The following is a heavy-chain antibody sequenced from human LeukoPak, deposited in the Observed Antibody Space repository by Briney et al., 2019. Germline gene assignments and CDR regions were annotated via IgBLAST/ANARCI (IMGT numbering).Heavy chain of an antibody. J-gene: IGHJ4*02. V-gene: IGHV4-39*01. CDR3: AGPSGYGSGGSCYRS. CDR1: GVSISSSSYY. CDR2: IYYSGST. Sequence: PSETLSLTCTVSGVSISSSSYYWAWIRQPPWKGLEWIGSIYYSGSTYYNPSLKSRVTISIDRSKNQFSLKLSSVTAADMAVYYCAGPSGYGSGGSCYRSWGQGTLVTVSS. D-gene: IGHD2-15*01.